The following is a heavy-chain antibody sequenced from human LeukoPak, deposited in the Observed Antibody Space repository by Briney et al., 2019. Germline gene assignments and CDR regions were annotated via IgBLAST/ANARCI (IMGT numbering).Heavy chain of an antibody. CDR3: AGGGAAAGTIDY. Sequence: SETLSLTCTVSGGSISRYYWSWIRQPPGKGLEWIGEINHSGSTNYNPSLKSRVTISVDTSKNQFSLKLSSVTAADTAVYYCAGGGAAAGTIDYWGQGTLVTVSS. V-gene: IGHV4-34*01. J-gene: IGHJ4*02. D-gene: IGHD6-13*01. CDR1: GGSISRYY. CDR2: INHSGST.